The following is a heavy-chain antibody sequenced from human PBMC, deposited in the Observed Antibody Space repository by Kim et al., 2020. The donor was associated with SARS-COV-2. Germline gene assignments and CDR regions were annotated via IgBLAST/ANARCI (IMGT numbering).Heavy chain of an antibody. V-gene: IGHV4-34*01. CDR1: GGSFSGYY. Sequence: SETLSLTFAVYGGSFSGYYWSWIRQPPGKGLEWIGEINHSGSTNYNPSLKSRVTISVDTSKNQFSLKLSSVTAADTAVYYCARGSLLRYFDWSYYYYYGMDVWGQGTTVTVSS. CDR2: INHSGST. J-gene: IGHJ6*02. CDR3: ARGSLLRYFDWSYYYYYGMDV. D-gene: IGHD3-9*01.